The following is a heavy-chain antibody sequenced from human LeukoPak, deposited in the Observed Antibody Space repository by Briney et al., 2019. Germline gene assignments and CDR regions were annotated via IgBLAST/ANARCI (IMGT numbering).Heavy chain of an antibody. Sequence: SVKVSCKASGGTFSSYAISWVRQAPGQGLEWMGGIIPIFGPAHFAQKFQGRVTITADESTSTAYMELSSLRSEDTAVYYCARDEAYYYGSGSYWYGMDVWGKGTTVTVSS. CDR1: GGTFSSYA. CDR3: ARDEAYYYGSGSYWYGMDV. V-gene: IGHV1-69*01. J-gene: IGHJ6*04. CDR2: IIPIFGPA. D-gene: IGHD3-10*01.